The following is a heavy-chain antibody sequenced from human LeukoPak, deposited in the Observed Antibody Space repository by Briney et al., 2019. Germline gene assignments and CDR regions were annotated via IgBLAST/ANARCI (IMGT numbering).Heavy chain of an antibody. CDR2: IIPNSGGT. J-gene: IGHJ3*02. Sequence: ASVKVSCKASGYTFTGYYMHWVRQAPGQGLEWMGWIIPNSGGTNYAQKFQGRVTMTRDTSISTDYMELSRLRSDDTAVYYCARDGGRIQLWHHDAFDMWGQGTMVTVSS. D-gene: IGHD5-18*01. V-gene: IGHV1-2*02. CDR1: GYTFTGYY. CDR3: ARDGGRIQLWHHDAFDM.